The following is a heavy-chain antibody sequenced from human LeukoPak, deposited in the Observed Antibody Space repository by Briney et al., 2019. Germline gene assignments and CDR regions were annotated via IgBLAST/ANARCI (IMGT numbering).Heavy chain of an antibody. CDR1: GGSISSYY. D-gene: IGHD3-10*01. V-gene: IGHV4-59*08. CDR3: ARHASYYGSGSADFDY. CDR2: ICYSGST. J-gene: IGHJ4*02. Sequence: SETLSLTCTVSGGSISSYYWSWIRQPPGKGLEWIGYICYSGSTNYNPSLKSRVTISVDTSKNQFSLKLSSVTAADTAVYYCARHASYYGSGSADFDYWGQGTLVTVSS.